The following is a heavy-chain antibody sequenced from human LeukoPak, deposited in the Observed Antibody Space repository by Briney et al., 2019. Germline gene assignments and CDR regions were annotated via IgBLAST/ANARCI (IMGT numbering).Heavy chain of an antibody. J-gene: IGHJ5*02. Sequence: GGSLRLSCAASGFTFSSYSMNWVRQAPGKGLEWVPYISSSSSTIYYADSVKGRFTISRDNAKNSLYLQMNNLRAEDTAVYYCARDPYSSGYFDPWGQGTLVTVSS. D-gene: IGHD6-19*01. CDR2: ISSSSSTI. V-gene: IGHV3-48*04. CDR1: GFTFSSYS. CDR3: ARDPYSSGYFDP.